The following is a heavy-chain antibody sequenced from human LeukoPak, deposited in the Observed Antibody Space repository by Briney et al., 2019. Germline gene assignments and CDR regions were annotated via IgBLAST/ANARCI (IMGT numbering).Heavy chain of an antibody. Sequence: ASVKVSCKASGYTFTTYYMHWVRQAPGQGLEWMGIINPSGGSTSYAQKFQGRVTMTRDMSTSTVYMELSSLRSEDTAVYYCAREAHSMKYYYGSGSLAGILDVWGKGTTVTVSS. J-gene: IGHJ6*04. D-gene: IGHD3-10*01. V-gene: IGHV1-46*01. CDR3: AREAHSMKYYYGSGSLAGILDV. CDR2: INPSGGST. CDR1: GYTFTTYY.